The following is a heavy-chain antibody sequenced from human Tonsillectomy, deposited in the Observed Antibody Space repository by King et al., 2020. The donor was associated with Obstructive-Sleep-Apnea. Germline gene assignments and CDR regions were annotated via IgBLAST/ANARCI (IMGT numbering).Heavy chain of an antibody. CDR3: ARDVLYALGG. J-gene: IGHJ4*02. D-gene: IGHD5/OR15-5a*01. CDR2: INNDGSST. CDR1: GFTFRTSW. V-gene: IGHV3-74*01. Sequence: VQLVESGGGLVQPGGSLRLSCAASGFTFRTSWLHWVRQAPGKGLVWVSQINNDGSSTTYADSVKGRFTISRDNARDTVFLQMDSLRAEDTAIYYCARDVLYALGGWGQGTLVTVSS.